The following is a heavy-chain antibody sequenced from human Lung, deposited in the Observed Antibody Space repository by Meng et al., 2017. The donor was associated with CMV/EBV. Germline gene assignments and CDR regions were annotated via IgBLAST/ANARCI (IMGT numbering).Heavy chain of an antibody. CDR3: ARYSSGWKQGEIN. CDR2: TYYSGST. V-gene: IGHV4-39*01. J-gene: IGHJ4*02. CDR1: GGSISSSSYY. Sequence: LXCTVSGGSISSSSYYWGWIRQPPGKGLEWIGSTYYSGSTYYNPSLKSRVTISVDTSKNQFSLKLSSVTAADTAVYYCARYSSGWKQGEINWGQGXLVTVSS. D-gene: IGHD6-19*01.